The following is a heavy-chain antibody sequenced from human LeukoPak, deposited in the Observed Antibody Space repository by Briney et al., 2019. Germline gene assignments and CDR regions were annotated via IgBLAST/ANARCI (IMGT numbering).Heavy chain of an antibody. V-gene: IGHV3-74*01. CDR3: ARVGSTDSPHAFDI. CDR1: GFTFSSYW. Sequence: GGSLRLSCAASGFTFSSYWMDWVRQAPGKGLVWVSGINSDGRMTRYAESVKGRFTISRDNAKNTLYLQMNSLRAEDTSVYYCARVGSTDSPHAFDIWGQGTMVTVSS. CDR2: INSDGRMT. D-gene: IGHD2-21*02. J-gene: IGHJ3*02.